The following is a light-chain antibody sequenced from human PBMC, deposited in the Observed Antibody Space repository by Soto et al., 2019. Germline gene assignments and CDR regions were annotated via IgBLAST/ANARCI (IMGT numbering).Light chain of an antibody. CDR1: QSGASN. Sequence: EIVMTQSPATLSVSPGERATLSCRASQSGASNLAWYQQRPCQAPRLLIYGASTRATGIPDRFSGSGSGTECPLTISSLQSEDFAVYYCQHYNHWPPRYTFGQGTKLEIK. J-gene: IGKJ2*01. V-gene: IGKV3-15*01. CDR2: GAS. CDR3: QHYNHWPPRYT.